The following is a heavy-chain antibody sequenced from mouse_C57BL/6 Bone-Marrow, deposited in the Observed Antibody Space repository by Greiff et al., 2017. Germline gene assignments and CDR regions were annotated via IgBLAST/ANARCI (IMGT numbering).Heavy chain of an antibody. J-gene: IGHJ3*01. D-gene: IGHD2-4*01. CDR3: TVGNYDYDEGPSLAY. CDR2: IRNKANNHAT. V-gene: IGHV6-6*01. CDR1: GFTFSDAW. Sequence: EVHLVESGGGLVQPGGSMKLSCAASGFTFSDAWMDWVRQSPEKGLEWVAEIRNKANNHATYYAESVKGRFTISRDDSKSSVYLQMNSLRAEDTVIYYCTVGNYDYDEGPSLAYWGQGTLVTVSA.